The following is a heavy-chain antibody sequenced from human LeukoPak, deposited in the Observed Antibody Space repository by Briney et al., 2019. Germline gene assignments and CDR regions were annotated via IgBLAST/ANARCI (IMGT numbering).Heavy chain of an antibody. CDR1: GFTFSSYW. CDR2: IDTDGSNT. J-gene: IGHJ4*02. Sequence: GGSLRLSCAASGFTFSSYWIHWVRQAPGKGLVWVSRIDTDGSNTSYADSVKGRFTISRDNAQNTVYLQMNSLRAEDTAVYYCARGGHYDYVWGRYRQKDGFDYWGQGTLVTVSS. V-gene: IGHV3-74*01. CDR3: ARGGHYDYVWGRYRQKDGFDY. D-gene: IGHD3-16*02.